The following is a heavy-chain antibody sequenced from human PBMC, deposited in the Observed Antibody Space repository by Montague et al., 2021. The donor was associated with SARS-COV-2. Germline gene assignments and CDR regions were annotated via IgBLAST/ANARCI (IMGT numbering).Heavy chain of an antibody. D-gene: IGHD2-2*01. J-gene: IGHJ6*03. CDR3: ARETIVPAAIGYYYYMDV. CDR2: INSDVSIT. V-gene: IGHV3-74*01. Sequence: SLRLSCAASGFTFSSYWMHWVRQAPGKGLVWVSRINSDVSITNYADSXXGRFTISRDNAKNTLYLQMNSLGDDDTAVYYCARETIVPAAIGYYYYMDVWGKGTPVTGSS. CDR1: GFTFSSYW.